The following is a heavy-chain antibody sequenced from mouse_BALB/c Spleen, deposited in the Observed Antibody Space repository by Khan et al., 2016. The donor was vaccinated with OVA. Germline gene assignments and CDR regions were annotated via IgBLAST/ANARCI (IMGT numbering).Heavy chain of an antibody. CDR1: GFNIKDYY. D-gene: IGHD2-3*01. CDR3: ASAGYSPWFAY. J-gene: IGHJ3*01. V-gene: IGHV14-1*02. CDR2: IDPENGNT. Sequence: VQLKQSGAELVRPGALVNLSCKASGFNIKDYYIHWVKQRPEQGLEWIGWIDPENGNTKYDPKFQGKASITSDTSSNTAYLQLSSLTSADTAVYYCASAGYSPWFAYWGQGTLVTVSA.